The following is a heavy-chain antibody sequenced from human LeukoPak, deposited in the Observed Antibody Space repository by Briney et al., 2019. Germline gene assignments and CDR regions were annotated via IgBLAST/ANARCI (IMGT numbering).Heavy chain of an antibody. CDR2: MNTNSGNT. V-gene: IGHV1-8*02. CDR3: ARGGDSSSWYSYYYYGMDV. J-gene: IGHJ6*02. CDR1: GYTFSSFD. D-gene: IGHD6-13*01. Sequence: VASVKVSCKTSGYTFSSFDINWVRQATGQGLEWMGWMNTNSGNTGYAQKFQGRITMTRNTSISTAYMELSSLRSEDTAVYYCARGGDSSSWYSYYYYGMDVWGQGTTVTVSS.